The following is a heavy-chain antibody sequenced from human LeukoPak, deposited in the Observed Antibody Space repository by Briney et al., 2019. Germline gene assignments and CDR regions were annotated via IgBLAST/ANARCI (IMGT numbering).Heavy chain of an antibody. D-gene: IGHD5-24*01. J-gene: IGHJ4*02. CDR2: LWYDGSNK. Sequence: GGSLRLSCAASGFTFSSYAMHWVRQAPGKGLEWVAVLWYDGSNKYYADSVKGRFTISRDNSKNTLYLQMNSLRVEDTAVYYCSRGIDGYDSIVDYWGQGTRVTVSS. CDR3: SRGIDGYDSIVDY. CDR1: GFTFSSYA. V-gene: IGHV3-33*01.